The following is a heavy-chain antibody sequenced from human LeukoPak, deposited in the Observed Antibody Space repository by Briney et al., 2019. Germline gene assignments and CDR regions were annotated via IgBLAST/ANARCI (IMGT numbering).Heavy chain of an antibody. CDR3: AGRDDFNQKSFDP. CDR2: IYPGDSDT. J-gene: IGHJ5*02. Sequence: GESLKISCQGSGYNFASNWIAWVRQMPGKGLEWMGIIYPGDSDTRYSPSFQGQVTISADKSIRTAYLQWISLKASDTAIYYCAGRDDFNQKSFDPWGQGTLVTVSS. CDR1: GYNFASNW. D-gene: IGHD2-21*02. V-gene: IGHV5-51*01.